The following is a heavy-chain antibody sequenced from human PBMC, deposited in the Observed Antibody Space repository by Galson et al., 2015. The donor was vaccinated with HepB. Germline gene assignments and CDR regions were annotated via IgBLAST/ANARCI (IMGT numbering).Heavy chain of an antibody. CDR3: ARDLDYATKWSFGFDP. CDR1: GFSVTTNYA. J-gene: IGHJ5*02. V-gene: IGHV3-30-3*01. D-gene: IGHD3-22*01. Sequence: SLRLSCAASGFSVTTNYAMHWVRQAPGKGLEGATIISNDGTNKYYADSVKRRFTISRDNSKNPLYLQMNSLRADDTALYFCARDLDYATKWSFGFDPWGQGTLVTVSS. CDR2: ISNDGTNK.